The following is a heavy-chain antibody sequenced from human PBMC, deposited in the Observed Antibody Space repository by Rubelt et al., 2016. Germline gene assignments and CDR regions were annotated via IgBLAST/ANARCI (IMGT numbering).Heavy chain of an antibody. CDR2: INCNNGGA. CDR3: AGEFPDF. CDR1: GYTFTAYY. Sequence: QVQLVQSGAEVKEPGASVKVSCKASGYTFTAYYIHWVRQAPGQGLEWMGRINCNNGGANYAPKFQGRVTMTRDTSITTTYMEMSSLRSDDTAVYYCAGEFPDFWGQGTLVTVSS. J-gene: IGHJ4*02. V-gene: IGHV1-2*06.